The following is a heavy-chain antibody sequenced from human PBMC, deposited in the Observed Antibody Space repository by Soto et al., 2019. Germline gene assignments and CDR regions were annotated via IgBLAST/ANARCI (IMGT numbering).Heavy chain of an antibody. CDR1: GFTFSSYG. D-gene: IGHD3-10*01. J-gene: IGHJ4*02. CDR2: ISSDGSNK. CDR3: AKERADYYYGSGRFDY. Sequence: QVQLVESGGGVVQPGRSLRLSCAASGFTFSSYGMHWVRQAPGKGLEWVALISSDGSNKYYADSVKGRFTISRDNSKNTLYLQMNTLRAEDTAVYYSAKERADYYYGSGRFDYWGQGTLVTVSS. V-gene: IGHV3-30*18.